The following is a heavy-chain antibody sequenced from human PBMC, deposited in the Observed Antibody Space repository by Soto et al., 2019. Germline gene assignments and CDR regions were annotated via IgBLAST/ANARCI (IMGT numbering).Heavy chain of an antibody. J-gene: IGHJ4*02. CDR3: ATEPIYYNDGSGYYPLGH. CDR2: ISAHNGDT. V-gene: IGHV1-18*04. D-gene: IGHD3-22*01. CDR1: GYSLATYG. Sequence: ASVKVSCKASGYSLATYGFSWVRQAPGQGLECVGWISAHNGDTHYSQKFQGRVTLTTDTSTNTGYMELRSLTSDDTAVYFRATEPIYYNDGSGYYPLGHWGQGTLVTVSS.